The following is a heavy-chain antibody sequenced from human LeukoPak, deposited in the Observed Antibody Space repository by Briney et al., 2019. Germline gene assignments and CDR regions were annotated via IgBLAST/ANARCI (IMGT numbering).Heavy chain of an antibody. CDR1: GGSISSYY. CDR2: VYYSGST. V-gene: IGHV4-59*08. D-gene: IGHD3-10*01. J-gene: IGHJ3*02. CDR3: ARRAYGVEGSTLDI. Sequence: SETLSLTCTVSGGSISSYYWSWIRQPPGKGLEWIGYVYYSGSTNYNPSLKSRVIISVHTSNSQFSLKLSSVTAADTAVYYCARRAYGVEGSTLDIWGQGTMVTVSS.